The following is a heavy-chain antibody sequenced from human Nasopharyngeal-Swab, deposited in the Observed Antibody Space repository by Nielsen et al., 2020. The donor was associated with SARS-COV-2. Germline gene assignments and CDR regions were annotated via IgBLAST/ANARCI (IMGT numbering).Heavy chain of an antibody. V-gene: IGHV3-21*01. Sequence: GRSMRRSCAASGFAFSSYSMNWVRQAPGKGLEWVSSISSSSSYIYYADSVKGRFTISRDNAKNSLYLQMNSLRAEDTAVYYCARDYYGSGSYLYYYYGMDVWGQGTTVTVSS. CDR3: ARDYYGSGSYLYYYYGMDV. J-gene: IGHJ6*02. CDR1: GFAFSSYS. D-gene: IGHD3-10*01. CDR2: ISSSSSYI.